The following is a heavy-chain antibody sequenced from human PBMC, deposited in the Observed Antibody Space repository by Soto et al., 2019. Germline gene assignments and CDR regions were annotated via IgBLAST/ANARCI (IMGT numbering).Heavy chain of an antibody. V-gene: IGHV4-34*01. D-gene: IGHD6-6*01. CDR3: ARDNIAARPVGYYYYYGMDV. CDR2: INHSGST. CDR1: GGSFSGYY. Sequence: PSETLSLTCAVYGGSFSGYYWSWIRQPPGEGLEWIGEINHSGSTNYNPSLKSRVTISVDTSKNQFSLKLSSVTAADTAVYYCARDNIAARPVGYYYYYGMDVWGQGTTVTVSS. J-gene: IGHJ6*02.